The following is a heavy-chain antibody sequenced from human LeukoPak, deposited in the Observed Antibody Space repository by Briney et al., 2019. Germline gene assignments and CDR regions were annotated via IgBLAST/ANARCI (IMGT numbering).Heavy chain of an antibody. CDR2: ISWNSGSI. J-gene: IGHJ4*02. V-gene: IGHV3-9*01. CDR3: AKSSREDSSGWFDY. D-gene: IGHD6-19*01. Sequence: GRSLRLSCAASGFTFDDYAMHSVRQAPGKGLEWVSGISWNSGSIGYADSVKGRFTISRDNAKNSLYLQMNSLRAEDTALYYCAKSSREDSSGWFDYWGQGTLVTVSS. CDR1: GFTFDDYA.